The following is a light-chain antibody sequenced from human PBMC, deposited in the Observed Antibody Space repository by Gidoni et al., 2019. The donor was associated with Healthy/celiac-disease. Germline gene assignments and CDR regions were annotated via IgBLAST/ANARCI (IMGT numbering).Light chain of an antibody. CDR1: QSVSSSY. Sequence: EIVLTQSPGTLSLSPGERATLSFRASQSVSSSYLAWYQQKPGQAPRLLIYGASSRATGIPDRFSGSGSGTDFTLTISRLEPEDFAVYYCQQYGSSPRTFXXXTKLEIK. CDR2: GAS. V-gene: IGKV3-20*01. CDR3: QQYGSSPRT. J-gene: IGKJ2*01.